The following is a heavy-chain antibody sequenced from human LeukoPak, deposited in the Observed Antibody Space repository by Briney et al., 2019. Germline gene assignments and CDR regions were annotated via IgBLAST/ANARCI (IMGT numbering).Heavy chain of an antibody. J-gene: IGHJ4*02. CDR1: GYTLTSYG. CDR3: ARPDQPDIVVVPAASPYDY. Sequence: GASVKVSCKASGYTLTSYGISWVRQAPGQGLEWMGWISAYNGNTNYAQKLQGRVTMTTDTSTSTAYMELRSLRSNDTAVYYCARPDQPDIVVVPAASPYDYWGQGTLVTVSS. V-gene: IGHV1-18*01. CDR2: ISAYNGNT. D-gene: IGHD2-2*01.